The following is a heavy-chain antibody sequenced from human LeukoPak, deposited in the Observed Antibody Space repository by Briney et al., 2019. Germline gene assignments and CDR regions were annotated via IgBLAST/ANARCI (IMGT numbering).Heavy chain of an antibody. CDR3: AKDPDSSGHEGYFDY. D-gene: IGHD3-22*01. CDR1: GFTFSSYA. V-gene: IGHV3-23*01. Sequence: GGSLRLSCAASGFTFSSYAMSWVRQAPGKGLEWVSAISGSGGSTYYADSVKGRFTISRDNSKNTLYLQMNSLRAEDTAVYYCAKDPDSSGHEGYFDYWGQGTLVTVSS. CDR2: ISGSGGST. J-gene: IGHJ4*02.